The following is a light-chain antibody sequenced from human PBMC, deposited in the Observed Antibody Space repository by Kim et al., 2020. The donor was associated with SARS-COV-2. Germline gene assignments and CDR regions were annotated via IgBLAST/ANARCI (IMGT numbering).Light chain of an antibody. CDR3: QQSYTTPIT. CDR1: QSTANY. Sequence: DIQMTQSPSSLSASVGDRVTITCRASQSTANYLNWYQHKPPGKAPNLLLYAASTLHTGVPSRFSGSGSGTNFTLTVSGLQPEDFATYCCQQSYTTPITFGQGTRLEIK. V-gene: IGKV1-39*01. J-gene: IGKJ5*01. CDR2: AAS.